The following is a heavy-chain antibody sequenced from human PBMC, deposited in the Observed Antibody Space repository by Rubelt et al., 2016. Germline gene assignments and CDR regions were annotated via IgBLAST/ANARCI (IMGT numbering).Heavy chain of an antibody. V-gene: IGHV3-23*04. Sequence: EVQLVESGGGLVQPGGSLRLSCAASGVTFSHYAMSWVRQAPGKGLEWVSSITGSGSSTYYADSVKGRLTIYRDNTKNTIKLNMNSLIDEDKDMYYFVSVGGPYSVYYHYSMGVWGQGTTVTVSS. CDR3: VSVGGPYSVYYHYSMGV. J-gene: IGHJ6*02. CDR1: GVTFSHYA. CDR2: ITGSGSST. D-gene: IGHD2-15*01.